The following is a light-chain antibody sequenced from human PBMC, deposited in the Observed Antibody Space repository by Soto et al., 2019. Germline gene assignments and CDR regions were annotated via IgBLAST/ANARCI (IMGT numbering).Light chain of an antibody. V-gene: IGKV3-15*01. CDR2: GVS. Sequence: EIVLTQSPGTLSLSPGQRATLSCRASQRLSASDIAWYQQKPGQAPKFLIYGVSTRATAIPARFSGSGSGTEFTLTISSLQSEDFAVYYCQQYNKWPQTFGQRSKVDI. J-gene: IGKJ1*01. CDR1: QRLSASD. CDR3: QQYNKWPQT.